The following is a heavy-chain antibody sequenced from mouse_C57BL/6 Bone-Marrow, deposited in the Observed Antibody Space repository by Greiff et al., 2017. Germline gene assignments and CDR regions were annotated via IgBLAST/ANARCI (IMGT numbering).Heavy chain of an antibody. CDR1: GYTFTSYG. V-gene: IGHV1-81*01. D-gene: IGHD1-1*01. J-gene: IGHJ3*01. Sequence: VQLQQSGAELARPGASVKLSCKASGYTFTSYGISWVKQRTGQGLEWIGEIYPRSGNTYYNEKFKGKATLTADKSSSTAYMALRSLTSEDSAVYFCARENYYGSGTYWGQGTLVTVSA. CDR2: IYPRSGNT. CDR3: ARENYYGSGTY.